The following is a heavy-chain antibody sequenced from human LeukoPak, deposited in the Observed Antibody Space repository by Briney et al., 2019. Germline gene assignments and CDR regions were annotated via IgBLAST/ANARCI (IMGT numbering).Heavy chain of an antibody. CDR3: ARDGGRATIVRGIIIMSVGDF. J-gene: IGHJ4*02. V-gene: IGHV3-20*04. CDR1: GFTFDDYG. Sequence: GGSLRLSCAASGFTFDDYGMSWVRQAPGKGLEWVSGINWNGDRTGYADSVKGRFTISRDNSKSTVYLQMNSLRPEDTALYYCARDGGRATIVRGIIIMSVGDFWGQGALVTVSS. D-gene: IGHD3-10*01. CDR2: INWNGDRT.